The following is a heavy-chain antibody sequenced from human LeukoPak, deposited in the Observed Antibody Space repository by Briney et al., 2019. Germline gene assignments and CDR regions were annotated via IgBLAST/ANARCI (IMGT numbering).Heavy chain of an antibody. CDR3: ARETNDYGDYALAY. D-gene: IGHD4-17*01. Sequence: PGGSLRLSCAASGFTVSSNYMSWVRQAPGKGLEWVSVIYSGGSTYYTDSVKGRFTISRDISKNTLYLQMNSLRVEDTAVYYCARETNDYGDYALAYWGKGTPVTVSS. CDR2: IYSGGST. V-gene: IGHV3-53*01. CDR1: GFTVSSNY. J-gene: IGHJ4*02.